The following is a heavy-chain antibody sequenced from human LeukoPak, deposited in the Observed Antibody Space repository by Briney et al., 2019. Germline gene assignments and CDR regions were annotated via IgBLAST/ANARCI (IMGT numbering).Heavy chain of an antibody. CDR3: ARDESRYSSSWYRN. V-gene: IGHV3-33*08. CDR2: IWYDGSNK. CDR1: GFTFSSYG. D-gene: IGHD6-13*01. Sequence: GGSLRLSCAASGFTFSSYGMHWVRQAPGKGLEWVAVIWYDGSNKYYADSVKGRFTISRDNSKNTLYLQMNSLRAEDTAVYYCARDESRYSSSWYRNWGQGTLVTVSS. J-gene: IGHJ4*02.